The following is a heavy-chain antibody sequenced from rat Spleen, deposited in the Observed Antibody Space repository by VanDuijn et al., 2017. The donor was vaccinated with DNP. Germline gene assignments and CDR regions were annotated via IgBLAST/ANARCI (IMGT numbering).Heavy chain of an antibody. Sequence: EVQLVESGGGLVQPGRSMKLSCAASGFTFSNYYMAWIRQAPGKGLEWVATISYDGSITNYRDSVKGRFTISRDNAKSTLYLQMDSLRSEDTATYYCAGRPPPTRGPFDYWGQGVTVTVSS. V-gene: IGHV5-29*01. CDR3: AGRPPPTRGPFDY. CDR2: ISYDGSIT. J-gene: IGHJ2*01. CDR1: GFTFSNYY. D-gene: IGHD1-4*01.